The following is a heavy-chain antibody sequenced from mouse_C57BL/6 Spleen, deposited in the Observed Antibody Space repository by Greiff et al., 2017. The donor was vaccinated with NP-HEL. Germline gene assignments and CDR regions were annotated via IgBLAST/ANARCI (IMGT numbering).Heavy chain of an antibody. V-gene: IGHV1-82*01. CDR3: ARLLRFAMDY. D-gene: IGHD1-1*01. CDR1: GYAFSSSW. J-gene: IGHJ4*01. CDR2: IYPGDGDT. Sequence: VQLQQSGPELVKPGASVKISCKASGYAFSSSWMNWVKQRPGKGLEWIGRIYPGDGDTKYNGKFKGKATLTADKSSSTAYMQLSSLTSEDSAVYFCARLLRFAMDYWGQGTSVIVSS.